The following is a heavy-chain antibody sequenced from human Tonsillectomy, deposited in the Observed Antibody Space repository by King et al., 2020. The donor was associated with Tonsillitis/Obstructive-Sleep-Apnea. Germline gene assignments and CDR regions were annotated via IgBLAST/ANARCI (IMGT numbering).Heavy chain of an antibody. CDR1: GGSISSYY. CDR3: ARHLRVLDAFYI. Sequence: VQLQESGPGLVKPSETLSLTCTVSGGSISSYYWSWIRQPPGKGLEWIGYIYYSGSTNYNPSLKSRVTISVDTSKNQFSLKLSSVTAADTAVYFCARHLRVLDAFYIWGQGTMVTVSS. J-gene: IGHJ3*02. D-gene: IGHD2/OR15-2a*01. CDR2: IYYSGST. V-gene: IGHV4-59*08.